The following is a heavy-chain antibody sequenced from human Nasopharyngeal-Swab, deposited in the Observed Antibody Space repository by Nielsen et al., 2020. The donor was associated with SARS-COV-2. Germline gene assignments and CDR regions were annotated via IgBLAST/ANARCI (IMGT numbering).Heavy chain of an antibody. D-gene: IGHD3/OR15-3a*01. J-gene: IGHJ4*02. CDR3: ARDVNDYWTGYRY. V-gene: IGHV3-33*01. Sequence: WIREPPGEGLECVAVIWYDGSTEYYTDSVKGRFTISRDNSKNPLYLQMNSLRAEDTAVYYCARDVNDYWTGYRYWGQGALVTVSS. CDR2: IWYDGSTE.